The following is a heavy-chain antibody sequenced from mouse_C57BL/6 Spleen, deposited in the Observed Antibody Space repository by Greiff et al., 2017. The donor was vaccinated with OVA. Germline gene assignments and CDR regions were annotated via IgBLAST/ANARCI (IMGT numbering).Heavy chain of an antibody. V-gene: IGHV1-18*01. J-gene: IGHJ1*03. CDR1: GYTFTDYN. CDR3: ARNRITTVDWYFDV. CDR2: INPNNGGT. Sequence: EVQLQESGPELVKPGASVKIPCKASGYTFTDYNMDWVKQSHGKSLEWIGDINPNNGGTIYNQKFKGKATLTVDKSSSTAYMELRSLTSEDTAVYYCARNRITTVDWYFDVWGTGTTVTVSS. D-gene: IGHD1-1*01.